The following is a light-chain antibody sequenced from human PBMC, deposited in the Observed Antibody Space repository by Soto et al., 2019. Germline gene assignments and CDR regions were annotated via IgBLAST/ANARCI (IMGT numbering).Light chain of an antibody. CDR2: GAS. CDR1: QSVAKY. Sequence: ELVMTQSPATLSVSPGARATLSCRTSQSVAKYLAWYQHKPGQAPRLLIYGASTRATGIPDRFSGSGSGTDLTITISRLEPEDFEVYYCQHYGSALWTFGQGTKVDIK. CDR3: QHYGSALWT. J-gene: IGKJ1*01. V-gene: IGKV3-20*01.